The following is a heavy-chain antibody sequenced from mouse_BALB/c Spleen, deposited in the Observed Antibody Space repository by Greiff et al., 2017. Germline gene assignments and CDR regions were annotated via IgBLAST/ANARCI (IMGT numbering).Heavy chain of an antibody. D-gene: IGHD2-14*01. CDR1: GFTFSSYA. CDR3: ARKYRYDLYYAMDY. Sequence: EGQLVESGGGLVKPGGSLKLSCAASGFTFSSYAMSWVRQSPEKRLEWVAEISSGGSYTYYPDTVTGRFTISRDNAKNTLYLEMSSLRSEDTAMYYCARKYRYDLYYAMDYWGQGTSVTVSS. CDR2: ISSGGSYT. J-gene: IGHJ4*01. V-gene: IGHV5-9-4*01.